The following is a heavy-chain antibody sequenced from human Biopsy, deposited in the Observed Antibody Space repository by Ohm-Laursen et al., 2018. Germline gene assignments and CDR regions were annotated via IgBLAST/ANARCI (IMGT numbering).Heavy chain of an antibody. CDR3: ARGVPHYDGSGFPLAGYWYFDL. V-gene: IGHV4-31*01. CDR1: GGSIGGGEYY. J-gene: IGHJ2*01. Sequence: TLSLTCTVSGGSIGGGEYYWNWIRQHPGKGLEWIGLISYSGTTFYNPSLESLLTISIDTSKNNFSLNLRSVTAADTAVYYCARGVPHYDGSGFPLAGYWYFDLWGRGTLVTVSS. D-gene: IGHD3-22*01. CDR2: ISYSGTT.